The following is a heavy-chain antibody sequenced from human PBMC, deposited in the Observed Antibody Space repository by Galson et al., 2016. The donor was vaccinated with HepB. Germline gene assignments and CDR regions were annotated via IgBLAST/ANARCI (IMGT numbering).Heavy chain of an antibody. J-gene: IGHJ6*02. Sequence: SVKVSCKASGYTFTSYYIQWVRQAPGQGLEWMGIINPSGGTTTYAQKFQGRLTMARDTSTTTVYMDLSSLRSEDTAVYYCAREDTSTWGFYGMDVWGQGTTVSVSS. CDR2: INPSGGTT. CDR1: GYTFTSYY. D-gene: IGHD6-13*01. V-gene: IGHV1-46*01. CDR3: AREDTSTWGFYGMDV.